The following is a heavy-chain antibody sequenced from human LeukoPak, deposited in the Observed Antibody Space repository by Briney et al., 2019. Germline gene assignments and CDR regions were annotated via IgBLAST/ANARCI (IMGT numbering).Heavy chain of an antibody. Sequence: PSETLSLTCTVSGGSISSSTHYWGWIRQSPGKGLEWIGSMYNSGSISYNPSLRSRVTITVDTSKNQFSLKLSSVTAADTAVYYCATAYDSSGRTWAFDIWGQGTMVTVSS. J-gene: IGHJ3*02. CDR1: GGSISSSTHY. CDR2: MYNSGSI. V-gene: IGHV4-39*07. CDR3: ATAYDSSGRTWAFDI. D-gene: IGHD3-22*01.